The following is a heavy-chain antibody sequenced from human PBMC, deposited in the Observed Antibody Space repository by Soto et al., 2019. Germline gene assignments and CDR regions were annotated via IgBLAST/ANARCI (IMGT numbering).Heavy chain of an antibody. CDR1: GGSINNHY. J-gene: IGHJ4*02. Sequence: SETLSLTCTVSGGSINNHYWSWIRQPPEKGLEWIGYIYYTGSTNYNPSLKSRVTMSVDTSKNQFSLNSLRAEDTAVYYCATPDYGGNSGACFDYWGQGTLVTVSS. V-gene: IGHV4-59*11. CDR2: IYYTGST. CDR3: ATPDYGGNSGACFDY. D-gene: IGHD4-17*01.